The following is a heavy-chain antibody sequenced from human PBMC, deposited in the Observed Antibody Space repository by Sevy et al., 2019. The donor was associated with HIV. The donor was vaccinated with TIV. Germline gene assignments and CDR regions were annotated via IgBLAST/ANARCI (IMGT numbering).Heavy chain of an antibody. V-gene: IGHV3-53*01. CDR1: GFTVSSNY. D-gene: IGHD3-10*01. Sequence: GGSLRLSCAASGFTVSSNYMSWVRQAPGKGLEWVSVIYSGGSTYYADSVKGRFTISRDNSKNTLYLQMNSLRAEDTVMYYCARARGSGSYYNNDYWGQGTLVTVSS. CDR3: ARARGSGSYYNNDY. CDR2: IYSGGST. J-gene: IGHJ4*02.